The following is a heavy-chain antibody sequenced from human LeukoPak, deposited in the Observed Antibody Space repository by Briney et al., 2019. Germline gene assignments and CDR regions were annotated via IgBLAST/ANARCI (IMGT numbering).Heavy chain of an antibody. CDR2: IYYSGST. Sequence: SETLSLTCTVSGGSISSYYWSWIRQPPGKGLEWIGYIYYSGSTNYNPSLKSRVTISVDTSKNQFSLKLSSVTAADTAVYYCASQRGYSYGLRDAFDIWGQGTMVTVSS. CDR1: GGSISSYY. D-gene: IGHD5-18*01. J-gene: IGHJ3*02. V-gene: IGHV4-59*01. CDR3: ASQRGYSYGLRDAFDI.